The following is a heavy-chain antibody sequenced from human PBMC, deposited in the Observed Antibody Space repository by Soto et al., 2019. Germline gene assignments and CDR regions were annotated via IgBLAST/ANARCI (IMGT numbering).Heavy chain of an antibody. D-gene: IGHD3-22*01. CDR3: AKYYYDSSGYYSDYYGMDV. CDR1: GGTFSSYA. CDR2: IIPIFGTA. V-gene: IGHV1-69*13. J-gene: IGHJ6*02. Sequence: SVKVSCKASGGTFSSYAISWVRQAPGQGLEWIGGIIPIFGTANYAQKFQGRVTITADESTSTAYMELSSLRSEDTAVYYCAKYYYDSSGYYSDYYGMDVWGQGTTVTVSS.